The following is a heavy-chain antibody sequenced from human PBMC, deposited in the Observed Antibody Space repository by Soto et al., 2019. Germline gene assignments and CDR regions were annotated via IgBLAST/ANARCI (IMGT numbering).Heavy chain of an antibody. D-gene: IGHD2-15*01. CDR2: IYYSGST. CDR1: GGSISSSSYY. Sequence: SETLSLTCTVSGGSISSSSYYWGWIRQPPGKGLEWIGSIYYSGSTYYNPSLKSRVTISVDTSKNQFSLKLSSVTAADTAVYYCARDKYCSGGSCRKNWFDPWGQGTLVTVSS. V-gene: IGHV4-39*02. CDR3: ARDKYCSGGSCRKNWFDP. J-gene: IGHJ5*02.